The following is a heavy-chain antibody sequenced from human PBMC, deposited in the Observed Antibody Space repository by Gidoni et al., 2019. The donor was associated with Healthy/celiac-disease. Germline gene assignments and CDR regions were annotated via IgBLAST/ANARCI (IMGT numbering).Heavy chain of an antibody. J-gene: IGHJ4*02. V-gene: IGHV5-51*03. CDR2: IYHGDSDT. CDR3: ASMVRGVISYYFDY. Sequence: EVQLLQSVASLKKPGASLKISCTGSGYSLTSYWIGWVLQMPGKDREWMGIIYHGDSDTRYSPSFQGQVTISADKSISTAYLQWSSLKASDTARYYCASMVRGVISYYFDYWGQGTLVTVSS. D-gene: IGHD3-10*01. CDR1: GYSLTSYW.